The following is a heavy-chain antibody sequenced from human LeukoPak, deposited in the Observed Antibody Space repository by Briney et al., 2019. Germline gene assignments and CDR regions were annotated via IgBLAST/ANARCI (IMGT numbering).Heavy chain of an antibody. D-gene: IGHD6-19*01. CDR2: INHSGST. CDR3: KLDIAVGYDY. Sequence: PSETLSLTCAVYGGSFSGYYWSWIRQPPGKGLEWIGEINHSGSTNYNPSLKSRVTISVDTSKNQFSLKLSSVTAADTAVYYCKLDIAVGYDYWGQGTLVTVSS. J-gene: IGHJ4*02. CDR1: GGSFSGYY. V-gene: IGHV4-34*01.